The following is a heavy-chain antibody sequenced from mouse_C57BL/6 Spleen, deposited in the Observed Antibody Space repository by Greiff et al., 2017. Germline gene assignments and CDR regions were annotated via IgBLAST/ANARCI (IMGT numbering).Heavy chain of an antibody. Sequence: QVQLQQPGAELVKPGASVKLSCKASGYTFTSYWMHWVKQRPGQGLEWIGMIHPNSGSTNYNEKFKSKATLTVDKSSSTAYMQLSSLTSEDSAVYYCARADGNCWFAYWGQGTLVTVSA. CDR1: GYTFTSYW. V-gene: IGHV1-64*01. CDR2: IHPNSGST. CDR3: ARADGNCWFAY. D-gene: IGHD2-1*01. J-gene: IGHJ3*01.